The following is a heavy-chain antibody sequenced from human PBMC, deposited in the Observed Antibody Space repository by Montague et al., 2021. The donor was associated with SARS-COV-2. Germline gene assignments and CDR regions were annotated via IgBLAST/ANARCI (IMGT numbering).Heavy chain of an antibody. J-gene: IGHJ6*02. V-gene: IGHV4-39*07. CDR3: ASDFKNSYAIDV. Sequence: SETLSLTCTVSGGSISTTSYYWGWLRQPPGKGLEWIASIFYSGTTYYNPSLRSRVTISVQTSKNQFSLTVASVTAADTAIYYCASDFKNSYAIDVWGQGTTVTVSS. CDR2: IFYSGTT. CDR1: GGSISTTSYY.